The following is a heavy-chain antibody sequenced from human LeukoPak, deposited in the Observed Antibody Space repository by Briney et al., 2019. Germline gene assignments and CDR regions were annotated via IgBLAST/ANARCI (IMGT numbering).Heavy chain of an antibody. CDR2: IYYSGST. D-gene: IGHD3-10*01. V-gene: IGHV4-39*07. CDR3: ARDAGSMVRAPEFDY. J-gene: IGHJ4*02. Sequence: GSLRLSCAASGFTLSSYAMSWIRQPPGKGLEWIGSIYYSGSTYYNPSLKSRVTISVDTSKNQFSLKLSSVTAADTAVYYCARDAGSMVRAPEFDYWGQGTLVTVSS. CDR1: GFTLSSYA.